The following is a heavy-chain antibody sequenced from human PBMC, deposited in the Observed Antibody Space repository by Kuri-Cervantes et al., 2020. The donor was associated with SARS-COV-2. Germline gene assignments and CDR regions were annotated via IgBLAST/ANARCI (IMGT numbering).Heavy chain of an antibody. V-gene: IGHV4-39*01. CDR2: IYCGGST. Sequence: GSLRLSCTVSGGSISSTSSYWGWIRQPPGKGLECIGTIYCGGSTYYNPSLKSRITISVDTSKNQFSLRLSSVTAADTAVYYCARHATGYSSSSYLGYYAMDVWGKGTTVTVSS. CDR3: ARHATGYSSSSYLGYYAMDV. D-gene: IGHD6-13*01. J-gene: IGHJ6*04. CDR1: GGSISSTSSY.